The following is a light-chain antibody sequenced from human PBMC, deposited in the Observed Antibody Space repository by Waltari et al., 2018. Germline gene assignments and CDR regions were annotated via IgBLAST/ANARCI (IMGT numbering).Light chain of an antibody. J-gene: IGKJ1*01. CDR2: EVS. CDR1: QSINRW. Sequence: DIQMTQSPSTLSAFVGERVTITCRASQSINRWVAWYQQKPGKAPKLLSHEVSRLVSGVPSRFSGSGSGTEFTLTISSLQPDDFATYYCQQYNSDDWTFGQGTKVEI. V-gene: IGKV1-5*01. CDR3: QQYNSDDWT.